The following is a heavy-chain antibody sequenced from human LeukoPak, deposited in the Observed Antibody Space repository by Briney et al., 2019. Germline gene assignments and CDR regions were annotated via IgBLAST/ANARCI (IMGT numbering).Heavy chain of an antibody. Sequence: QPGGSLRLSCAASGFTFSSYWMHWVRQASGKGLVWVSRVNSDGAGTTYADFVKGRFTISRDDARNIVYLQMNSLTAEDTAVYYCARSRPPHYHQYYMDVWGKGTTVTVSS. J-gene: IGHJ6*03. D-gene: IGHD6-25*01. V-gene: IGHV3-74*03. CDR2: VNSDGAGT. CDR1: GFTFSSYW. CDR3: ARSRPPHYHQYYMDV.